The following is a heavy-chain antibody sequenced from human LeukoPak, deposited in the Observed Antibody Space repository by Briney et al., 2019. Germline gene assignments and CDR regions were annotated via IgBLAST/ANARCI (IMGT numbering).Heavy chain of an antibody. CDR1: GDSISSSSYY. CDR2: IYYSGST. D-gene: IGHD3-10*01. Sequence: PSETLSLTCTVSGDSISSSSYYWGWIRQPPGKGLEWIGNIYYSGSTNYNPSLKGRVTISVDTSKNQFSLKLSSVTAADTAVYYCAREAHYYGSGSFVDVWGKGTTVTISS. CDR3: AREAHYYGSGSFVDV. V-gene: IGHV4-61*01. J-gene: IGHJ6*04.